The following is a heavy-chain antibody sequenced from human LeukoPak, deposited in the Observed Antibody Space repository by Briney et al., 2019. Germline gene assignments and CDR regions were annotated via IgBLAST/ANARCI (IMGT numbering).Heavy chain of an antibody. V-gene: IGHV3-21*01. CDR1: GLTFSSYS. CDR3: AINDYGDYGVRFDP. CDR2: ISSSSSYI. D-gene: IGHD4-17*01. J-gene: IGHJ5*02. Sequence: VGSLRLSCAASGLTFSSYSMNWVRQAPGKGLEWVSSISSSSSYIYYADSVKGRFTISRDNAKNSLYLQMNSLRAEDTAVYYCAINDYGDYGVRFDPWGQGTLVTVSS.